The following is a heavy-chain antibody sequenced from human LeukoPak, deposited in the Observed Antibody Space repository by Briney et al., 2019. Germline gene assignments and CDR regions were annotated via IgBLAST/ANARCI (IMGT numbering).Heavy chain of an antibody. CDR1: GFTVSSNY. Sequence: GGSLRLSCTASGFTVSSNYMSWVRKAPGKGLEWVSVIYSGGSTYYADSVKGRFTISRDNSKNTLYLQMNSLRAEDTDVYYCARESYYYGSGTYYFDYWGQGTLVTVSS. CDR3: ARESYYYGSGTYYFDY. V-gene: IGHV3-66*01. CDR2: IYSGGST. J-gene: IGHJ4*02. D-gene: IGHD3-10*01.